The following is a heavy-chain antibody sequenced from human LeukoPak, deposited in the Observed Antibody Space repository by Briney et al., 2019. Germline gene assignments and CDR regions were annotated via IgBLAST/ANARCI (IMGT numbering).Heavy chain of an antibody. Sequence: TSETLSLTCTVSGGSISSYYWSWIRQPPGKGLEWIGYIYYSGSTNYNPSLKSRVTISVDTSKNQFSLKLSSVTAADTAVYYCARDFGGAAAGKFDYWGQGTLVTVPS. D-gene: IGHD6-13*01. V-gene: IGHV4-59*01. CDR3: ARDFGGAAAGKFDY. CDR1: GGSISSYY. CDR2: IYYSGST. J-gene: IGHJ4*02.